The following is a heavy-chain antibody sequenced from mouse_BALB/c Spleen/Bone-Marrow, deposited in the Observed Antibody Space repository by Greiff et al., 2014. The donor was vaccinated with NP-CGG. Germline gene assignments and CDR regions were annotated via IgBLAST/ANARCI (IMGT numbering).Heavy chain of an antibody. V-gene: IGHV1-7*01. Sequence: QVQLQQSGAELAKPGASVKMSCKASGYTFTSYWMHWGKKRPGQGLEWIGYIYPSTGYTEHNQKFKDKAIMTADKSSSTAYMQLSSLTSEDSAVYYCARDDYAYWGQGTLVTVSA. CDR2: IYPSTGYT. CDR1: GYTFTSYW. CDR3: ARDDYAY. D-gene: IGHD2-4*01. J-gene: IGHJ3*01.